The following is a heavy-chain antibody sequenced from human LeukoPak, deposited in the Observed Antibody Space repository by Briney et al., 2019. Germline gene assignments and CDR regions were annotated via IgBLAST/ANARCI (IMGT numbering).Heavy chain of an antibody. CDR1: GFTFSMYP. V-gene: IGHV3-23*01. J-gene: IGHJ4*02. D-gene: IGHD3-16*01. CDR2: VSGSGVHT. CDR3: AKDLFGGPARAYFDY. Sequence: GSLRISCAASGFTFSMYPMSGGRPAPGEGVGLVFSVSGSGVHTYYADSVKGRFTISRDNSKNTLYLQMNSLRAEDTAVYYCAKDLFGGPARAYFDYWGQGSLVTVSS.